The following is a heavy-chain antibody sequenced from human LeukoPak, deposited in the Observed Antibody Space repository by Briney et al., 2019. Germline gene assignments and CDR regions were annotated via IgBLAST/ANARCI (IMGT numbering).Heavy chain of an antibody. CDR2: IYSSGST. J-gene: IGHJ4*02. CDR3: AKSGGYGLIDY. Sequence: SEALSLTCTVSGASISGSGYYWGWIRQPPGKGLEWIGSIYSSGSTYYNASLQSRVTISIETSKNQISLRLNSVTAADTAMYYCAKSGGYGLIDYWGQGTLVTVSS. CDR1: GASISGSGYY. V-gene: IGHV4-39*01. D-gene: IGHD1-26*01.